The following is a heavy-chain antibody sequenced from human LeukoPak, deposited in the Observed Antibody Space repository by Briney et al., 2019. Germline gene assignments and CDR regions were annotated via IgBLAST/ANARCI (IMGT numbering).Heavy chain of an antibody. D-gene: IGHD5-12*01. V-gene: IGHV4-61*09. CDR3: ARDGGYEGNWFDP. CDR1: GGSISSGSYY. CDR2: IYISGST. J-gene: IGHJ5*02. Sequence: SETLSLTCTVPGGSISSGSYYWSWIRQPAGKGLEWIGHIYISGSTNYNPSLKSRVTISVDTSKNQFSLKLSSVTAADTAVYYCARDGGYEGNWFDPWGQGTLVTVSS.